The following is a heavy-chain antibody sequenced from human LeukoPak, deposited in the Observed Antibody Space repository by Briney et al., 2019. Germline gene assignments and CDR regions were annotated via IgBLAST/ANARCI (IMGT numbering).Heavy chain of an antibody. CDR3: ARTNPQLWYGGYYYYMDV. CDR2: TSHSGDT. CDR1: GGSLSGYY. D-gene: IGHD3-10*01. Sequence: SETLSFTCAVYGGSLSGYYWSWIRQPPGKGLEWIGETSHSGDTNYDPSLKSRVTISVDTPKNQFSLKLNSVTAADTAVYFCARTNPQLWYGGYYYYMDVWGKGTTVTVSS. J-gene: IGHJ6*03. V-gene: IGHV4-34*01.